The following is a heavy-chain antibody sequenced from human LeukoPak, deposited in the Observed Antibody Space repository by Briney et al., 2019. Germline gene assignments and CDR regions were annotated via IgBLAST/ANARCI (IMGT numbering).Heavy chain of an antibody. Sequence: SGGSLRLSCAASGFIFSSYSMNWVRQAPGKGLEWVSFVRNIPSYTSYADSVRGRFIISRDNAKNSLYLQMNSLRAEDTAVYYCVREYSVYDPSVVYNYYMDVWGKGTTVTVSS. D-gene: IGHD5/OR15-5a*01. CDR2: VRNIPSYT. CDR3: VREYSVYDPSVVYNYYMDV. J-gene: IGHJ6*03. V-gene: IGHV3-21*01. CDR1: GFIFSSYS.